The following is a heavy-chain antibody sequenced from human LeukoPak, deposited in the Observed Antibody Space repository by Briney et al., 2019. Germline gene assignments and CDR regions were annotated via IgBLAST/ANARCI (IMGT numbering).Heavy chain of an antibody. J-gene: IGHJ4*02. Sequence: GGSLRLSCAASGFTFSSYWMSWVRQAPGKGLEWVANIKQDGSEKYYVDSVKGRFTISRDNAKNSLYLQMNSLRAEDTAVYYCARVEGGMATIPFDYWGQGTLVTVSS. V-gene: IGHV3-7*01. CDR1: GFTFSSYW. CDR3: ARVEGGMATIPFDY. D-gene: IGHD5-24*01. CDR2: IKQDGSEK.